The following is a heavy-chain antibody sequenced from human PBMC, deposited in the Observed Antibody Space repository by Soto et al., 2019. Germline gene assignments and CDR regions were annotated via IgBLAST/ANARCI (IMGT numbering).Heavy chain of an antibody. D-gene: IGHD4-4*01. Sequence: GGSLRLSCGASGFTFSNYRMTLVRQAPGKGLEWVSSISGTNSFVYYADSVKGRFTFSRDNAKNSLFLQMNSLRAEDTAVYYCARGDSYYDFWGQGTLVTVSS. J-gene: IGHJ4*02. V-gene: IGHV3-21*01. CDR2: ISGTNSFV. CDR3: ARGDSYYDF. CDR1: GFTFSNYR.